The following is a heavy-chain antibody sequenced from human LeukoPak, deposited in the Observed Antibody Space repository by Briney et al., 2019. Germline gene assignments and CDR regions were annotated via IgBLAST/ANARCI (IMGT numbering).Heavy chain of an antibody. Sequence: GGSLRLSCAASGFTFDDYAMHWVRQAPGKGLEWVSGISWNSGSIGYADSVKGRFTISRDNAKNTVYLQMNSLRAEDTAVYYCARYSSTSGGASHYLDYWGQGTLVTVSS. CDR3: ARYSSTSGGASHYLDY. CDR2: ISWNSGSI. CDR1: GFTFDDYA. J-gene: IGHJ4*02. V-gene: IGHV3-9*01. D-gene: IGHD6-6*01.